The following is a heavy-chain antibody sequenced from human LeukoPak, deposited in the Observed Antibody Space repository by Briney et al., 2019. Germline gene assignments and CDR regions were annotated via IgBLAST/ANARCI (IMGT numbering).Heavy chain of an antibody. CDR3: ARGLIYSPNWFDP. V-gene: IGHV3-66*01. CDR2: IYTGGNT. CDR1: GFTVSSNY. J-gene: IGHJ5*02. Sequence: GGSLRLSCAGSGFTVSSNYMSWVRQALGKGLEWVSVIYTGGNTYYADSVKGRFIISRDNSKNTLYLQMNSLRAEDTAVYYCARGLIYSPNWFDPWGQGTLVTVSS. D-gene: IGHD4-11*01.